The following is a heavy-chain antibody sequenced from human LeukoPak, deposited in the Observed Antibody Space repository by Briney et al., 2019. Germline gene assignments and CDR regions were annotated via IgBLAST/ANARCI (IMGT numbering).Heavy chain of an antibody. Sequence: GGSLRLSCAASGFTFSTYGMHWVRQAPGKGLEWVAFIRYDGSNKYYADSVKGRFTISRDNSKNTLYLQMNSLRAEDTAVYYCAKDLAFTRFGELLDYWGQGTLVTVSS. D-gene: IGHD3-10*02. V-gene: IGHV3-30*02. CDR3: AKDLAFTRFGELLDY. J-gene: IGHJ4*02. CDR1: GFTFSTYG. CDR2: IRYDGSNK.